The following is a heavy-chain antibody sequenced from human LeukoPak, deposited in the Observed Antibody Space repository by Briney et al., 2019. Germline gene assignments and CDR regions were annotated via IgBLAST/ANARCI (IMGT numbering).Heavy chain of an antibody. D-gene: IGHD3-22*01. CDR1: GYTFTLYG. V-gene: IGHV1-18*01. Sequence: GASVKVSCKASGYTFTLYGFTWVRQAPGQGLEWMGWISAYNGNKNYAQRFQGRVTMTTDTSTSTAYMELRSLRSDDTAVYYCARVYYDSSGYYDDYWGQGTLVTVSS. CDR3: ARVYYDSSGYYDDY. J-gene: IGHJ4*02. CDR2: ISAYNGNK.